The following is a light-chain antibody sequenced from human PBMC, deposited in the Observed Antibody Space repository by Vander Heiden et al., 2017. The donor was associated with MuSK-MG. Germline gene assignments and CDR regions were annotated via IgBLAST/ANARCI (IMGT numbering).Light chain of an antibody. V-gene: IGKV3-11*01. CDR1: QSVKSY. J-gene: IGKJ1*01. Sequence: IVLTQSPATLSLSPRERATLSCRASQSVKSYLAWYQQKPGQAPKLLIYDASNRDTGIPARFSGSGSGTDFTLTISSLEPEDFAVYYCQQRSNWAWTFGQGTKVEIK. CDR3: QQRSNWAWT. CDR2: DAS.